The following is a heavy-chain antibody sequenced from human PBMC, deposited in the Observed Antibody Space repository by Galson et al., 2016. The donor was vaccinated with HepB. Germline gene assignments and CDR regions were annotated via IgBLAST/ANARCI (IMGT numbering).Heavy chain of an antibody. J-gene: IGHJ4*02. Sequence: SLRLSCAASAFTFRSYGMHWVRQAPGKGLEWVAVISSDGTNKYYADSVKGRFTISRDNSKNTLYLQLNSLRAEDTAVYYCALQPDYYFDYWGQGTLVTVSS. D-gene: IGHD4-11*01. CDR2: ISSDGTNK. V-gene: IGHV3-30*03. CDR1: AFTFRSYG. CDR3: ALQPDYYFDY.